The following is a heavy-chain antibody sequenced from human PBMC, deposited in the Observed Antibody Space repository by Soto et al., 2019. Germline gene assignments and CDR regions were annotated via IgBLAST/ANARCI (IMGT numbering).Heavy chain of an antibody. CDR2: FDPGDGET. V-gene: IGHV1-24*01. CDR1: GYTLTELS. Sequence: ASVKVSCKVSGYTLTELSMHWVRQAPGKGLEWMGGFDPGDGETIYAQKFQGRVTMTEDTSTDTAYMELSSLRSEDTAVYYCATGFTRLGVVAALVDLDYWGQGTLVTVSS. CDR3: ATGFTRLGVVAALVDLDY. J-gene: IGHJ4*02. D-gene: IGHD2-15*01.